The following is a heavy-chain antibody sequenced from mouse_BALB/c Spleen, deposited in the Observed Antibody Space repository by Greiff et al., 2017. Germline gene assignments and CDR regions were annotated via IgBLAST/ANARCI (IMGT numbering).Heavy chain of an antibody. J-gene: IGHJ3*01. CDR1: GYTFTSYY. V-gene: IGHV1S81*02. CDR3: TSYTDYYGRAY. Sequence: QVQLQQSGAELVKPGASVKLSCKASGYTFTSYYMYWVKQRPGQGLEWIGEINPSNGGTNFNEKFKSKATLTVDKSSSTAYMQLSSLTSEDSAVYYCTSYTDYYGRAYWGQGTLVTVSA. CDR2: INPSNGGT. D-gene: IGHD1-1*01.